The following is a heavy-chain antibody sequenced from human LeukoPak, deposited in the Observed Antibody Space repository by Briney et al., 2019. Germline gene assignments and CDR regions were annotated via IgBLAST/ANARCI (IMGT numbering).Heavy chain of an antibody. CDR1: GFTFSRYW. V-gene: IGHV3-7*01. CDR3: ARDWWFDP. CDR2: IKYDGYEE. Sequence: GGSLRLSCAASGFTFSRYWMSWMRQAPGKGLEWVANIKYDGYEEYYVDSVKGRFTISRDNAKNTLYLQMNILKVEDTAVYYCARDWWFDPWGQGTLVTVSS. J-gene: IGHJ5*02.